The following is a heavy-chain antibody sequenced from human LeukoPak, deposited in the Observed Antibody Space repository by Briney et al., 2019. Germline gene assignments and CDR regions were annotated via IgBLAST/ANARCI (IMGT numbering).Heavy chain of an antibody. D-gene: IGHD2-8*01. Sequence: ASVKVSCKASGYTFTGYYMHWVRQAPGQGLEWMGWINPNSGGTGYAQKFQGRVTMTRNTSISTAYLQWSSLKASDTAMYYCARRRCTNGVCYDYFDYWGQGTLVTVSS. V-gene: IGHV1-2*02. CDR3: ARRRCTNGVCYDYFDY. J-gene: IGHJ4*02. CDR1: GYTFTGYY. CDR2: INPNSGGT.